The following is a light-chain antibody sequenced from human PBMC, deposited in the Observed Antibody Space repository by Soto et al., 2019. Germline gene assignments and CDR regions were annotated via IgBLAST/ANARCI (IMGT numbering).Light chain of an antibody. CDR3: QQSYRTPT. CDR1: QSISSY. J-gene: IGKJ5*01. CDR2: AAS. Sequence: DIQMTQSPSSLSASVGDRVTITCRASQSISSYLNWYQQKPGRAPKLLIYAASTLQSGVPSTFSGSGSGTDFTLTISSLQPEDFAIYYCQQSYRTPTFGQGTRLEIK. V-gene: IGKV1-39*01.